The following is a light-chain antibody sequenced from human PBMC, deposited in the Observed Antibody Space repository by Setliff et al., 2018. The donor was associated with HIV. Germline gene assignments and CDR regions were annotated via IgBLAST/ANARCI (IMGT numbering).Light chain of an antibody. J-gene: IGLJ1*01. V-gene: IGLV2-11*01. CDR1: SSDVGTYDC. CDR3: CSYVGTYSYV. CDR2: DVS. Sequence: SALAQPPSVSGSPGQSVTISCTGTSSDVGTYDCVSWYQQHPGKAPKVMIYDVSNRPSGVSNRFSGSKSGNAASLTISGLQPEDEADYSCCSYVGTYSYVFGTGTKV.